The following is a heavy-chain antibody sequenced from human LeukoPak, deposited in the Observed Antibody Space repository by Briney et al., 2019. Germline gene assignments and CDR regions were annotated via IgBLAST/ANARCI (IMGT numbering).Heavy chain of an antibody. D-gene: IGHD3-16*02. CDR3: ARVTFGGVIVPYFDY. V-gene: IGHV4-59*08. CDR2: IYYSGST. Sequence: PSETLSLTCTVSGGSISSYYWSWIRQPPGKGLEWIGYIYYSGSTNYNPSLKSRVTISVDTSKNQFALKLSSVTAADTAVYYCARVTFGGVIVPYFDYWGQGTLVTVSS. J-gene: IGHJ4*02. CDR1: GGSISSYY.